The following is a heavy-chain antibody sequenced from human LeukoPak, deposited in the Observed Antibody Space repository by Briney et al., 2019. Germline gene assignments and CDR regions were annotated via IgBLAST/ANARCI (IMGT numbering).Heavy chain of an antibody. CDR2: INPNSGGT. CDR1: GYTFTDYY. Sequence: EASVKVSCKASGYTFTDYYIHWVRQAPGQGLEWMGWINPNSGGTKYAQKSQGRVTMTTDTSISTAYMEMSRLTSDDTAVYYCARDAHNGYEFHDWFDPWGQGALVTVSS. CDR3: ARDAHNGYEFHDWFDP. J-gene: IGHJ5*02. V-gene: IGHV1-2*02. D-gene: IGHD5-12*01.